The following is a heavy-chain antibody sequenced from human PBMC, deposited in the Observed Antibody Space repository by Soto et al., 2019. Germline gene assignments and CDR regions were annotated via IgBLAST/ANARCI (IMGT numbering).Heavy chain of an antibody. D-gene: IGHD2-15*01. V-gene: IGHV3-48*02. Sequence: EVQLVESGGGLVQVGGSLRLSCAASGFTFSRYTMNWVRQAPGKGLEWVSYISLNSNTIYYADSVKGRFTISRDNAQNTLYLQMHSLGDEDTALYYCARDPVVTSGGSCYHFDYWGQGTLVTVSS. J-gene: IGHJ4*02. CDR3: ARDPVVTSGGSCYHFDY. CDR1: GFTFSRYT. CDR2: ISLNSNTI.